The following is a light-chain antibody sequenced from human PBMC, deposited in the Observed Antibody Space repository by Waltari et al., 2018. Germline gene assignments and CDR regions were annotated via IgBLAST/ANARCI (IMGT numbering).Light chain of an antibody. CDR3: SSYTSTNTII. J-gene: IGLJ2*01. Sequence: QSALAQSASVSGSPGQSITISCTGTGSDIGYYNFVSWYQQHPGKAPKLLIFDVSRWSSGFSHRFSGSKSGNTASLTISGLQAEDEADYYCSSYTSTNTIIFGGGTKVTVL. CDR2: DVS. V-gene: IGLV2-14*03. CDR1: GSDIGYYNF.